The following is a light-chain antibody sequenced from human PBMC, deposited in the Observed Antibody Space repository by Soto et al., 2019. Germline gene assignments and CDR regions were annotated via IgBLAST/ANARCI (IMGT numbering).Light chain of an antibody. CDR3: QHFYDYPHS. J-gene: IGKJ3*01. CDR1: QGISSY. Sequence: AIRMTQSPSSLSASTGDRVTITCRASQGISSYLAWYQQKPGKAPKLLIYAASTLQSGVPSRFSGSGSGTNFTLTISSLQPEDFATYYCQHFYDYPHSFGPGTKVDI. CDR2: AAS. V-gene: IGKV1-8*01.